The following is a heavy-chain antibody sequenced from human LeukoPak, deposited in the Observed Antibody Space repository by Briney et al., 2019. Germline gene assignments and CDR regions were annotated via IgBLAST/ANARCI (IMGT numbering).Heavy chain of an antibody. J-gene: IGHJ4*02. CDR3: ASPLTTVTALWD. CDR2: INSDGSST. Sequence: GRSLRLSCAASGFTFSSYWMHWVRQAPGKGLVWVSRINSDGSSTSYADSVKGRFTISRDNAKNTLYLQRNSLRAEDTAVYYCASPLTTVTALWDWGQGTLVTVSS. V-gene: IGHV3-74*01. CDR1: GFTFSSYW. D-gene: IGHD4-17*01.